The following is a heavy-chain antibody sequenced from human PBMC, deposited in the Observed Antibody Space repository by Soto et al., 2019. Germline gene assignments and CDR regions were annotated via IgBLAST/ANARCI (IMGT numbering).Heavy chain of an antibody. D-gene: IGHD3-3*01. Sequence: SETLSLTCAVYGGSFSGYYWSWIRQPPGKGLEWTGEINHSGSTNYNPSLKSRVTISVDTSKNQFSLKLSSVTAADTAVYYCASEGNSANDFFCAYWGQGTLVTVSS. CDR3: ASEGNSANDFFCAY. V-gene: IGHV4-34*01. CDR2: INHSGST. J-gene: IGHJ4*02. CDR1: GGSFSGYY.